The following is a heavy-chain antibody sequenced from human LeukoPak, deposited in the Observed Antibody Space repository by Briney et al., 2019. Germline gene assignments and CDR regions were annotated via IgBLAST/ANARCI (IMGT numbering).Heavy chain of an antibody. J-gene: IGHJ6*02. CDR3: ARDPGIAVANYYGMDV. CDR1: GGSISSYY. V-gene: IGHV4-4*07. Sequence: SETLSLTCTVSGGSISSYYWSWIRQPAGKGLEWFGRIYSSGSSNHNPSLKSRVTMSVDTSKNQFSLRLRSVTAADTAVYYCARDPGIAVANYYGMDVWGQGTTVTVSS. D-gene: IGHD6-19*01. CDR2: IYSSGSS.